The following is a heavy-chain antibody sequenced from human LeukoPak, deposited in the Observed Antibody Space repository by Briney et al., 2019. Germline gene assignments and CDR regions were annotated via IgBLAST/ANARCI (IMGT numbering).Heavy chain of an antibody. CDR3: ARDDGIQLWYRFDY. J-gene: IGHJ4*02. D-gene: IGHD5-18*01. Sequence: PSETLSLTCTVSGGSISSYYWSWIRQPAGKGLEWIGRIYTSGSTNYNPSLKSRVTMSVDTSKNQFSLKLSSVTAADTAVYYCARDDGIQLWYRFDYWGQGTLVTVSS. CDR2: IYTSGST. CDR1: GGSISSYY. V-gene: IGHV4-4*07.